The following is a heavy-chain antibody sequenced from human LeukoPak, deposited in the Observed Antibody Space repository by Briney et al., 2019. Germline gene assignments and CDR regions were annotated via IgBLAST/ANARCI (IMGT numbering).Heavy chain of an antibody. CDR3: ASLWDFYY. J-gene: IGHJ4*02. D-gene: IGHD3-16*01. CDR2: INSDGSST. CDR1: GFTFSSYW. V-gene: IGHV3-74*01. Sequence: AGSLRLTYAASGFTFSSYWMHWVRQAPGKGLVWVSRINSDGSSTSYADSVKGRFTISRDNAKNTLYLQMNSLRAEDTVVYYCASLWDFYYWGQGTLVTVSS.